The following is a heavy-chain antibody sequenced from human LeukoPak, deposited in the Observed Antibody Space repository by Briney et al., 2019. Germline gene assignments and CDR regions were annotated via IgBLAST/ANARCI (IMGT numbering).Heavy chain of an antibody. D-gene: IGHD3-10*01. CDR1: GFTATSTY. CDR3: AREVTVTGDYFDY. CDR2: IHSGGST. J-gene: IGHJ4*02. V-gene: IGHV3-53*01. Sequence: PGGSPRLSCAPSGFTATSTYMSWVRHAPGEGLEWVSVIHSGGSTYYADSVTGRFTISRANSKNTLYIQMNSQRAEDTAVYYCAREVTVTGDYFDYWGQGTLGTVSS.